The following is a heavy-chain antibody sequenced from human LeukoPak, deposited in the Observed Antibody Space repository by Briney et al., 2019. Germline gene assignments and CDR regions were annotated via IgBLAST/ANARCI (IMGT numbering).Heavy chain of an antibody. Sequence: PSETLSLTCTVSGNSISSGDNYWSWIRQPAGKGLEWIGRIYTSGSTNYNPSLKSRVTISGDTSKNQFSLRLSSVTAADTAVYYCARDLDYGSGSYFNRYPQYWYFDLWGRGTLVTVSS. J-gene: IGHJ2*01. V-gene: IGHV4-61*02. CDR3: ARDLDYGSGSYFNRYPQYWYFDL. CDR1: GNSISSGDNY. D-gene: IGHD3-10*01. CDR2: IYTSGST.